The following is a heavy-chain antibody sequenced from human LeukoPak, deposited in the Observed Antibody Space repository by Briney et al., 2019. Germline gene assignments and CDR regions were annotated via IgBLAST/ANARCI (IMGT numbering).Heavy chain of an antibody. CDR3: ARRMYYDILTGSPWAFDI. Sequence: PSETLSLTCTVSGGSISSYYWSWIRQPPGKGLEWIGYIYYSGSTNYNPSLKSRVTISVDTSKNQFSLKLSSVTAADTAVYYYARRMYYDILTGSPWAFDIWGQGTMVTVSS. J-gene: IGHJ3*02. CDR2: IYYSGST. CDR1: GGSISSYY. V-gene: IGHV4-59*08. D-gene: IGHD3-9*01.